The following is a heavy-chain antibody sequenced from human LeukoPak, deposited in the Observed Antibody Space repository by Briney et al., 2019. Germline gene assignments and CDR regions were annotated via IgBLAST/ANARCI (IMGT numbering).Heavy chain of an antibody. CDR1: GFTFSRYW. J-gene: IGHJ4*02. CDR3: GRGSGVADY. V-gene: IGHV3-74*03. D-gene: IGHD7-27*01. CDR2: INRDGRSI. Sequence: GGSLRLSCVASGFTFSRYWMHWVRQAPGKGLVWVSRINRDGRSITYADSLKGRFTISRDNAKNTLYLQMTSLRVEDTAVYYCGRGSGVADYWGQGALVTVSS.